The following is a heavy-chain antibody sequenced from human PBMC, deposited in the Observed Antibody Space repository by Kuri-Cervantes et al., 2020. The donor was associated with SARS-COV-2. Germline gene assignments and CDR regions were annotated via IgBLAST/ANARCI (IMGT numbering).Heavy chain of an antibody. CDR2: IYTTGST. D-gene: IGHD6-19*01. V-gene: IGHV4-61*02. Sequence: SETLSLTCNVSGASISSGAYYWSWIRHPAGKELEWIGRIYTTGSTNYNPSLKSRVTISVDTSKNQFSLKLSSVTAADTAVYYCARRGYSSGWYLPGTDHWGQGTLVTVSS. J-gene: IGHJ4*02. CDR1: GASISSGAYY. CDR3: ARRGYSSGWYLPGTDH.